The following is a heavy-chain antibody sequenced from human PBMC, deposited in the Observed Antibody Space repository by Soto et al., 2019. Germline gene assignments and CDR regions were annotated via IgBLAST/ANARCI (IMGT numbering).Heavy chain of an antibody. V-gene: IGHV1-69*08. CDR2: VIPLLDAS. CDR3: ASGKSQISQDRMGFYYYMDV. D-gene: IGHD1-1*01. CDR1: GAAFSNYT. Sequence: QVQLVQSGADVKKPGSSVKISCTASGAAFSNYTFTWVRRAPGQVLEWVGRVIPLLDASNYAEKFQDRVRISADRSTSTVYMELSGLRSEDSAIYYCASGKSQISQDRMGFYYYMDVWGKGTTVTVSS. J-gene: IGHJ6*03.